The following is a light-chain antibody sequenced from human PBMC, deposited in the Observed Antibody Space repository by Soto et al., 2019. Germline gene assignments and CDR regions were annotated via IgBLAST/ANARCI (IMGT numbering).Light chain of an antibody. CDR1: SSDIGGYDY. CDR3: SSYTSSSTSVV. J-gene: IGLJ3*02. V-gene: IGLV2-14*03. CDR2: DVS. Sequence: QSVLTQPASVSGSPGQSITISCAGTSSDIGGYDYVSWYQHHPGKAPQLIIYDVSDRPPGVSDRFSGSKSGNTASLTISGLQAEDESHYYCSSYTSSSTSVVFGGGTKLTVL.